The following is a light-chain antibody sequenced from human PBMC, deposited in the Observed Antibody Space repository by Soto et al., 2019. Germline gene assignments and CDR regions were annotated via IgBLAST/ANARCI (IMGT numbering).Light chain of an antibody. CDR2: GAF. Sequence: EIVLTQSPATLSLSPGERSTLCCRASPIFXDYLSWYRQEPGQAPRLVIXGAFNRATGIPARFSGSGSGADFTLTISSLEPEDFAVYYCQQRNIWPPVTFGQGTRLEIK. V-gene: IGKV3-11*01. J-gene: IGKJ5*01. CDR3: QQRNIWPPVT. CDR1: PIFXDY.